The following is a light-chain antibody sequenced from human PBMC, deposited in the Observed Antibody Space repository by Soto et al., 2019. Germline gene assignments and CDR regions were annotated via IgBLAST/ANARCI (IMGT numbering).Light chain of an antibody. CDR3: QQYGSSALT. J-gene: IGKJ4*01. V-gene: IGKV3-20*01. CDR2: GAS. Sequence: IVLTQSPGTLSLSPGERATLFCRSSQSVSSIYLAWYQQKPGQAPRLLIYGASSRPTGIPDRFSGSGSGTDFTLTISRLEPEDFAVYYCQQYGSSALTFGGGTKVDIK. CDR1: QSVSSIY.